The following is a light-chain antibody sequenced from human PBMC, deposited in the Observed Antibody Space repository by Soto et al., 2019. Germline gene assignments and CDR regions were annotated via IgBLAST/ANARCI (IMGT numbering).Light chain of an antibody. CDR1: SSDVGAYGY. CDR2: EVS. V-gene: IGLV2-14*03. J-gene: IGLJ1*01. CDR3: CSYTTSNTRV. Sequence: QSALTQPASVSGSPGQSITISCTGTSSDVGAYGYVSWYQQHPDKAPKLMIYEVSNRPSGVSNRFSGSKSVNTATLTISGLQAEDEADYYCCSYTTSNTRVFGTGTKLTVL.